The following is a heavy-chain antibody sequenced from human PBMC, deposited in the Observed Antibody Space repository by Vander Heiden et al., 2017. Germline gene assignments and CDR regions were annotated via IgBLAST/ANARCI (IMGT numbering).Heavy chain of an antibody. CDR3: ASCSILKPRGAFDI. J-gene: IGHJ3*02. Sequence: KKPRSAVKFSCNPFARTFSSNAISWVRQAPGQGLEWMGGIIPIFGTANYAQKFQGRVTITADKSTSTAYMGLRSLRSKDTAVYYCASCSILKPRGAFDIWGEGPMVAVSS. V-gene: IGHV1-69*06. CDR1: ARTFSSNA. D-gene: IGHD3-3*02. CDR2: IIPIFGTA.